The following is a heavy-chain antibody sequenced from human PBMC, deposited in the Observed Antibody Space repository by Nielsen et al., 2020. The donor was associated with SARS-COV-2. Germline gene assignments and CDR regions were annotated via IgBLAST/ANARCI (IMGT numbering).Heavy chain of an antibody. Sequence: SVKVSCKASGYTFTTYAINWVRQAPGQGLEWMGGIIPIFGTANYAQKFQGRVTITADESTSTAYMELSSLRSEDTAVYYCARGGWGSGSPYYYYYYMDVWGKGTTVTVSS. CDR3: ARGGWGSGSPYYYYYYMDV. J-gene: IGHJ6*03. V-gene: IGHV1-69*13. CDR2: IIPIFGTA. D-gene: IGHD3-10*01. CDR1: GYTFTTYA.